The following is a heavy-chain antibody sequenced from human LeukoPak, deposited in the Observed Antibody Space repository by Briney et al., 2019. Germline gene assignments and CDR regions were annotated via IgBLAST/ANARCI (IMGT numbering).Heavy chain of an antibody. CDR1: GGSFSGHY. V-gene: IGHV4-34*01. CDR3: ARPRYGSGSLDS. D-gene: IGHD3-10*01. CDR2: INHSGST. J-gene: IGHJ4*02. Sequence: PSETLSLTCAVYGGSFSGHYWTWIRQPPGMGLEWIGEINHSGSTTYNPSLNTRVTISVDTSKNQISLKLSSATAADTAVYYCARPRYGSGSLDSWGQGTLVTVSS.